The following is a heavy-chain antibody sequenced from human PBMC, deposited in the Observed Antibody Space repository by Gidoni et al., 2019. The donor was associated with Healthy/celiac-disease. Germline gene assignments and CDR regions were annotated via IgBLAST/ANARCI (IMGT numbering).Heavy chain of an antibody. Sequence: QVQLQVSGPGLVKPSQSLSLTCTVSGGSISSGGYYWSWIRQHPGKGLEWIGYIYYSGSTYYNPSLKSRVTISVDTSKNQFSLKLSSVTAADTAVYYCARVGYSGYDWAYYFDYWGQGTLVTVSS. CDR2: IYYSGST. D-gene: IGHD5-12*01. V-gene: IGHV4-31*03. J-gene: IGHJ4*02. CDR3: ARVGYSGYDWAYYFDY. CDR1: GGSISSGGYY.